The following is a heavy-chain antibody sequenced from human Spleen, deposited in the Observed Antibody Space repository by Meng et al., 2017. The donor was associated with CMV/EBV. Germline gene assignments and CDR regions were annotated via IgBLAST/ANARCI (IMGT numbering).Heavy chain of an antibody. V-gene: IGHV1-18*01. Sequence: VDSYGITWGRQAPGQGLEWMGWISAYNGNANYVQNLQGRVTMTTDTSTTTAYMELRSLRSDDTAVYYCASSPGYDFWSGYPQYFQYWGQGTLVTVSS. CDR3: ASSPGYDFWSGYPQYFQY. D-gene: IGHD3-3*01. J-gene: IGHJ1*01. CDR1: VDSYG. CDR2: ISAYNGNA.